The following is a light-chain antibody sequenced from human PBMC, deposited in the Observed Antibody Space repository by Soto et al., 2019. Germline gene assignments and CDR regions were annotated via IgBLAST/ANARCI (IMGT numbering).Light chain of an antibody. Sequence: DLQMTQSPSSLSASVGDRVSITCRASQGITRDLAWYQQKPGKAPKRLIYAASSLQSGVPSRFSGSGSGTEFPLTISSLQPEDFATYYCLQHNSYPYTFGQGTRLEIK. CDR1: QGITRD. CDR3: LQHNSYPYT. CDR2: AAS. V-gene: IGKV1-17*01. J-gene: IGKJ2*01.